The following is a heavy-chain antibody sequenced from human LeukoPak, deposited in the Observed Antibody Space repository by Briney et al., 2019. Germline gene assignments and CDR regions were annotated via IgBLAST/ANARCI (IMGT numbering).Heavy chain of an antibody. V-gene: IGHV4-61*02. J-gene: IGHJ4*02. CDR2: IYTSGST. CDR1: GGSISSGSYY. CDR3: ARGYSYALSTDPYYYFDY. Sequence: SETLSLTCTVSGGSISSGSYYWSWIRQPAGKGLEWIGRIYTSGSTNYNSSLKSRVTISVDTSKNQFSLKLSSVTAADTAVYYCARGYSYALSTDPYYYFDYWGQGTLVTVSS. D-gene: IGHD5-18*01.